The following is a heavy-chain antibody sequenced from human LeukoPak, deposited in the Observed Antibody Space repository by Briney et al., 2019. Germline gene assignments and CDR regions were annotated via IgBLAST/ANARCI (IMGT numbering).Heavy chain of an antibody. Sequence: PGGSLRLSCAASGFTFSSYAMSWVRQAPGKGLEWVSAISGSGGSTYYADSVKGRFTISRDNSKNTLYLQMNSLRAEDTAVCYCANWYYYGSGSYWGIDYWGQGTLVAVSS. D-gene: IGHD3-10*01. J-gene: IGHJ4*02. CDR2: ISGSGGST. V-gene: IGHV3-23*01. CDR1: GFTFSSYA. CDR3: ANWYYYGSGSYWGIDY.